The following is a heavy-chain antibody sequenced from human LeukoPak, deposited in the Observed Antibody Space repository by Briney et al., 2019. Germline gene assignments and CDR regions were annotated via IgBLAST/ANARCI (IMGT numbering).Heavy chain of an antibody. J-gene: IGHJ4*02. CDR3: ARVTHYYDSGSYPY. CDR2: IYYSGST. V-gene: IGHV4-59*01. Sequence: SETLSLTCAVSGGSISSYYGSWIRQPPGKGLEWIGYIYYSGSTNYNPSLKSRVTISVDTSKNQFSLKLSSVTAADTAVYYCARVTHYYDSGSYPYWGQGTLVIVSS. CDR1: GGSISSYY. D-gene: IGHD3-10*01.